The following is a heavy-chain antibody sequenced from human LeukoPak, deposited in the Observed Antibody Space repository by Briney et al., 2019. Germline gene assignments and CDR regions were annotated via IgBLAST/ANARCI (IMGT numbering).Heavy chain of an antibody. J-gene: IGHJ5*02. D-gene: IGHD2-2*02. CDR3: ARDLRYCSSTSCYRQIGWFDP. CDR1: GGTFSSYA. V-gene: IGHV1-69*04. CDR2: IIPILGIA. Sequence: ASVKVSCKASGGTFSSYAISWVRQAPGQGLEWMGRIIPILGIANYAQKFQGRVTITADKSTSTAYMELRSLRSDDTAVYYCARDLRYCSSTSCYRQIGWFDPWGQGTLVTVSS.